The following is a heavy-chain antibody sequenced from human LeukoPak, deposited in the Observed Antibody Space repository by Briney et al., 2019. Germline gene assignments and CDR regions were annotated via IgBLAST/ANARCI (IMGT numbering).Heavy chain of an antibody. Sequence: SETLSLTCTVSGGSIRTYYWSWIRQPAGKGLEWIGRFSTSGSTNYNPSLKSRVTMSIDTSKNQFSLKLSSVTAADTAVYYCARASLVGYYDSSGSHFDDWGQGTLVTVSS. CDR3: ARASLVGYYDSSGSHFDD. D-gene: IGHD3-22*01. J-gene: IGHJ4*02. V-gene: IGHV4-4*07. CDR2: FSTSGST. CDR1: GGSIRTYY.